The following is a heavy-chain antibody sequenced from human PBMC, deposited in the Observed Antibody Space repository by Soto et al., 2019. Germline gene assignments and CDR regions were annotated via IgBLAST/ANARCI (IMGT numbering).Heavy chain of an antibody. V-gene: IGHV4-61*01. Sequence: QVQLQESGPGLVKPSETLSLTCTVSGGSVSSGSYYWSWIRQPPGKVLEWIGYIYYSGSTNYNPSLKSRVTISVDTSKNQFSLKLSSVTAADTAVYYCARAVLVPAAIGWFDPWGQGTLVTVSS. CDR1: GGSVSSGSYY. J-gene: IGHJ5*02. D-gene: IGHD2-2*01. CDR2: IYYSGST. CDR3: ARAVLVPAAIGWFDP.